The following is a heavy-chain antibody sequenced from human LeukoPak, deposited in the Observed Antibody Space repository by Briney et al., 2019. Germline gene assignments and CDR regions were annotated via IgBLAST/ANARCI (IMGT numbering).Heavy chain of an antibody. CDR1: GFTFSSYA. J-gene: IGHJ6*02. CDR3: ARESMVRGVRYGMDV. D-gene: IGHD3-10*01. CDR2: ISYDGSNN. V-gene: IGHV3-30-3*01. Sequence: GSLRLSCAASGFTFSSYAMHWVRQAPGKGLEWVAVISYDGSNNNYPDSVKGRFTISRDNSKNPLYLQMNSLRAEDTAVYYCARESMVRGVRYGMDVWGQGTTVTVSS.